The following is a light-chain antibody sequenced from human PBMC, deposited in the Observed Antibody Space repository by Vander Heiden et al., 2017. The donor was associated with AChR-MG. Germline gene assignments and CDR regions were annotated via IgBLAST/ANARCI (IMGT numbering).Light chain of an antibody. V-gene: IGKV2D-29*01. Sequence: DIVMTQTPLSLSVTPGQPASISCRSSQSLLHSEGKSYLYWFLQKPGQPPQLLIYAVSNRVTGVPDKFSGSGSGTDFTLNLSRVQADDVGVYYCMQTIKPPPSFGPGTKVDI. CDR3: MQTIKPPPS. CDR1: QSLLHSEGKSY. CDR2: AVS. J-gene: IGKJ3*01.